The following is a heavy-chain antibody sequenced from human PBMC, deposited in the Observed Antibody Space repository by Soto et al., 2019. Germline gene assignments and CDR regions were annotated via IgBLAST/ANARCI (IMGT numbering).Heavy chain of an antibody. CDR2: IYYSGST. Sequence: QVQLQESGPGLVKPSETLSLTCTVSGGSISSYYWSWIRQPPGKGLEWIGYIYYSGSTNYNPSLKSRVTISVDTSKNQFSLKLSSVTAADTAVYYCARGRSKEDYYGSGNKFDPWGQGTLVTVSS. CDR1: GGSISSYY. CDR3: ARGRSKEDYYGSGNKFDP. V-gene: IGHV4-59*01. D-gene: IGHD3-10*01. J-gene: IGHJ5*02.